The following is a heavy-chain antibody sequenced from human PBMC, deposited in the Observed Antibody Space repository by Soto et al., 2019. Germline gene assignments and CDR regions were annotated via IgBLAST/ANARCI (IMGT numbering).Heavy chain of an antibody. CDR1: GFTFSSYA. Sequence: EVQLLESGGGLVQPGGSLRLSCAASGFTFSSYAMSWVRQAPGKGLEWVSAISGSGGSTYYADSVKGRFTISRDNSKNTLYLQMNSLRAEDTAVYYCASSPEPSDIVVVVAATYYFDYWGQGTLVTVSS. V-gene: IGHV3-23*01. CDR3: ASSPEPSDIVVVVAATYYFDY. J-gene: IGHJ4*02. D-gene: IGHD2-15*01. CDR2: ISGSGGST.